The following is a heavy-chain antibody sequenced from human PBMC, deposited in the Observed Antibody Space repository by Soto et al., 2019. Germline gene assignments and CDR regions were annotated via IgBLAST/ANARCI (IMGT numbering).Heavy chain of an antibody. Sequence: SVKVSCKASGGTFSSYAISWVRQAPGQGLEWMGGIIPIFGAANYAQKFQGRVTITADESTSTAYMELSSLRSEDTAVYYCARSSRWYGDYEDYYYYGMDVWGQGTTVTVSS. CDR1: GGTFSSYA. V-gene: IGHV1-69*13. D-gene: IGHD4-17*01. J-gene: IGHJ6*02. CDR2: IIPIFGAA. CDR3: ARSSRWYGDYEDYYYYGMDV.